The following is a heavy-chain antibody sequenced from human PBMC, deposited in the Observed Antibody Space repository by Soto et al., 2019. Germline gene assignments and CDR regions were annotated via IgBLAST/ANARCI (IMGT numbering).Heavy chain of an antibody. CDR1: GYTITSYV. J-gene: IGHJ4*02. Sequence: PVNLSRKASGYTITSYVISWLRQTPGQGLERMGWISAYNGNTNYAQKLQGRVTMTTDTSTSTAYMELRSLRSDDTAVYYCARDEEEGSYYDSSGYSAPDYWGEGTLVTVSS. CDR3: ARDEEEGSYYDSSGYSAPDY. V-gene: IGHV1-18*04. CDR2: ISAYNGNT. D-gene: IGHD3-22*01.